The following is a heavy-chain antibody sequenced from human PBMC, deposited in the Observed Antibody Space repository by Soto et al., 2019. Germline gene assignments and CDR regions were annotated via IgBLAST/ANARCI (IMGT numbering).Heavy chain of an antibody. J-gene: IGHJ5*02. CDR2: ISPDGSDT. CDR1: GFTFSSSW. D-gene: IGHD2-21*01. Sequence: GGSLRLSCEASGFTFSSSWMNWARQAPGKGLVWVSRISPDGSDTSYADSVKGRFTISRDNAKNTLYLQMNSLRGEDTAVYYCACLESALPVVPVVVQDLWGRGTLVTVSS. CDR3: ACLESALPVVPVVVQDL. V-gene: IGHV3-74*01.